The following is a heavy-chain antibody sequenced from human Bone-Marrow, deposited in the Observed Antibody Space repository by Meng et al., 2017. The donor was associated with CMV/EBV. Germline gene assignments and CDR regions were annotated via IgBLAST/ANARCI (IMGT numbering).Heavy chain of an antibody. D-gene: IGHD3-3*01. J-gene: IGHJ5*02. V-gene: IGHV1-69*10. CDR2: IIPILGIA. CDR1: GGTFSSYA. CDR3: ARDPIFGVVPANWFDP. Sequence: SLKVSCKASGGTFSSYAISWVRQAPGQGLEWMGGIIPILGIANYAQKFQGRVTITADKSTSTAYMELSRLRSDDTAVYYCARDPIFGVVPANWFDPWGQGTLVTASS.